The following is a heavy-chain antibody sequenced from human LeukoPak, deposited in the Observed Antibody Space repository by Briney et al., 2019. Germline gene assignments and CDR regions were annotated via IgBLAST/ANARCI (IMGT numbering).Heavy chain of an antibody. D-gene: IGHD3-22*01. Sequence: GGSLRLSCAASGFIVTGNYMSWVRQAPGQGLEWVSLVYSGGSTYYADSVKGRFTISRDNSKNTLYLQMNSLRAEDTAVYYCAKDHYYDSSNFDYWGQGTLVTVSS. J-gene: IGHJ4*02. CDR3: AKDHYYDSSNFDY. CDR2: VYSGGST. CDR1: GFIVTGNY. V-gene: IGHV3-66*01.